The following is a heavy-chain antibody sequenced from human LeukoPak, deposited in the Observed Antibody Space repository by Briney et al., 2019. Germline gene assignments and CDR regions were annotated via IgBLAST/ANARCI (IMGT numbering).Heavy chain of an antibody. CDR1: GLTFSDYY. CDR3: ARDPNYGDYDY. J-gene: IGHJ4*02. D-gene: IGHD4-17*01. V-gene: IGHV3-11*01. CDR2: ISSSGSTI. Sequence: PGGSLRLSGAASGLTFSDYYMSWIRQAPGKGLEWVSYISSSGSTIYYADSVKGRFTISRDNAKNSLYLQMNSLRAEDTAVYYCARDPNYGDYDYWGQGTLVTVSS.